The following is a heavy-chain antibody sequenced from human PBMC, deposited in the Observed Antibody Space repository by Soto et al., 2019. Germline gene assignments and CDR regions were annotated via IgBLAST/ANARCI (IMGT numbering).Heavy chain of an antibody. V-gene: IGHV4-59*01. J-gene: IGHJ6*02. CDR1: GGSISSCY. CDR3: AVNEGSRSSWTLFGMDV. Sequence: QVQLQESGPGLVKPSETLSLTCTVSGGSISSCYWSWIRQPPGKGLGWIGVSYHICSTNYNPSLNSRVPISVDTTTIHSSLNVTSVTAAYMAAYYSAVNEGSRSSWTLFGMDVWGQGMTVTVSS. CDR2: SYHICST. D-gene: IGHD6-13*01.